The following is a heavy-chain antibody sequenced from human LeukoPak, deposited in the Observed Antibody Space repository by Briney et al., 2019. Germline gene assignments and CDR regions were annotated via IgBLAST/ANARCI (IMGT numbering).Heavy chain of an antibody. CDR1: GFTFSSYS. V-gene: IGHV3-48*02. Sequence: QPGGSLRLSCAASGFTFSSYSMNWVRQAPGKGLEWVSYISSSSSTIYYAASVKGRFTISRDNAKNSLYLQMNSLRDEDTAVYYCARDGMVRGVIIWDAFDIWGQGTMVTVSS. J-gene: IGHJ3*02. CDR2: ISSSSSTI. D-gene: IGHD3-10*01. CDR3: ARDGMVRGVIIWDAFDI.